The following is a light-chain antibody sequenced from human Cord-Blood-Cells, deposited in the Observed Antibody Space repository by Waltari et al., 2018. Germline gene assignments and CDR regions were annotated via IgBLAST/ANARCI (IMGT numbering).Light chain of an antibody. CDR3: QAWDSSTVV. Sequence: SYELTQPPSVSVSPGQTASITCSGDKLGDKYACWYQQKPGQSPVLVIYQDSKRPSGSPERFSGSNSGNTATVTISGTQAMDEADYYCQAWDSSTVVFGGGTKLTVL. J-gene: IGLJ2*01. CDR1: KLGDKY. V-gene: IGLV3-1*01. CDR2: QDS.